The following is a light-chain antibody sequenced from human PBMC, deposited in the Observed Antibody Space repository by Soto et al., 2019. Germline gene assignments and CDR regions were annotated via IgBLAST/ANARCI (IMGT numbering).Light chain of an antibody. CDR3: ATWDDSLHGPV. CDR2: YDD. V-gene: IGLV1-36*01. Sequence: QSVLTQPPSVSEAPRQRVTISCSGSSSNIGNNPVNWYQQLPGKAPKLLIYYDDLLPSGVSDRFSGSKSGTSASLVISGLQSEDEADYYCATWDDSLHGPVFGGGTKLSVL. CDR1: SSNIGNNP. J-gene: IGLJ2*01.